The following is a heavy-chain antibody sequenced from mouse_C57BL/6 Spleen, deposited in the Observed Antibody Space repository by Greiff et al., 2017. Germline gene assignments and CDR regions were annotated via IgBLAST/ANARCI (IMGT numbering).Heavy chain of an antibody. CDR2: IDPSDSYT. CDR3: ARGAIYYGYDD. D-gene: IGHD2-2*01. CDR1: GYTFTSYW. J-gene: IGHJ2*01. V-gene: IGHV1-69*01. Sequence: QVQLQQPGAELVMPGASVKLSCKASGYTFTSYWMHWVKQRPGQGLEWIGEIDPSDSYTNYNQKFKGKSTFTVDKSSSTAYMQLSSLTSEDSAVYYCARGAIYYGYDDWGQGTTLTVSS.